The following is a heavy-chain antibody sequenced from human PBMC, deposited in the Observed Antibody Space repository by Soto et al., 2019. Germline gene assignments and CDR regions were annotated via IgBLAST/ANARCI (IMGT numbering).Heavy chain of an antibody. CDR3: LRYNYGYGFDY. CDR1: GGSISSYH. CDR2: IYYSGSA. V-gene: IGHV4-59*08. D-gene: IGHD5-18*01. Sequence: QVQLQESGPGLVKPSETLSLTCTVSGGSISSYHWSWIRQPPGKGLECLGYIYYSGSANYNPSLKSRVTISVATSKNQFSLKLSSVTAADTAVYYCLRYNYGYGFDYWGQGTLVTVSS. J-gene: IGHJ4*02.